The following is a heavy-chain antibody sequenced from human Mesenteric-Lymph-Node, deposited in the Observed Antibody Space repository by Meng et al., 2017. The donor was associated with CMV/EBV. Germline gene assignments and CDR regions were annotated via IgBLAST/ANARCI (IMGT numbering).Heavy chain of an antibody. CDR3: ARDCSMCGMDV. J-gene: IGHJ6*02. CDR2: INSDGSST. Sequence: GGSLRLSCVASGFTFSDYYMSWIRQAPGKGLEWVSRINSDGSSTSYADSVKGRFTISRDNAKNTLYLQMNSLRAEDTAVYYCARDCSMCGMDVWGQGTTVTVSS. D-gene: IGHD2/OR15-2a*01. V-gene: IGHV3-74*01. CDR1: GFTFSDYY.